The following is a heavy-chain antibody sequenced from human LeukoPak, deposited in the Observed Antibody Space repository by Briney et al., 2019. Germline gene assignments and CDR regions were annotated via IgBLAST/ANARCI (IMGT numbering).Heavy chain of an antibody. CDR2: ISGSGGST. V-gene: IGHV3-23*01. J-gene: IGHJ3*02. CDR3: ANYGDADKGGGAFDI. Sequence: GGSLRLSCAASGFTFSNYAMSWVRQAPGKGLEWVSAISGSGGSTCYADSVKGRFTISRDNSKNTLYLQMNSLRAEDTAVYYCANYGDADKGGGAFDIWGQGTMVTVSS. CDR1: GFTFSNYA. D-gene: IGHD4-17*01.